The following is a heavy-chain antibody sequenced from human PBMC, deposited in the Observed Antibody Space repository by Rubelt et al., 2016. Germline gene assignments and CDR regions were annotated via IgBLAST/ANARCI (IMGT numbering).Heavy chain of an antibody. J-gene: IGHJ3*02. CDR3: ATDYYDSSGYPLDI. CDR2: ISYDGSNK. V-gene: IGHV3-30*04. Sequence: AMHWVRQAPGKGLEWVVVISYDGSNKYYADSVKGRFTISRDDSKNTLYLQMNSLRAEDTAVYYCATDYYDSSGYPLDIWGQGTMVTVSS. D-gene: IGHD3-22*01. CDR1: A.